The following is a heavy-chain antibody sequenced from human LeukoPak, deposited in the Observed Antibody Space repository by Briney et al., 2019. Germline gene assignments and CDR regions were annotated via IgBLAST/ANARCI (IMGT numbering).Heavy chain of an antibody. V-gene: IGHV3-74*03. J-gene: IGHJ5*02. D-gene: IGHD5-12*01. CDR3: APQQTYSPYNWFDP. CDR1: GFTISNYW. Sequence: GGTLRLSCVGSGFTISNYWMHWVRHAPGTGLVWVSRIHPDGSITTYADSVKGRFTISRDNAKNTLYLQMNSLRAEDTAVYYCAPQQTYSPYNWFDPWGQGTLVTVSS. CDR2: IHPDGSIT.